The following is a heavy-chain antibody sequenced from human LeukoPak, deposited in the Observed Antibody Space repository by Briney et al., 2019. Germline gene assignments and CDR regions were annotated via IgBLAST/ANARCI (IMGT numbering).Heavy chain of an antibody. CDR3: AGDPRNRGTAVAGTNY. J-gene: IGHJ4*02. CDR2: IKQDGSEK. D-gene: IGHD6-19*01. Sequence: PGGSLRLSCAASGFTFSSCWMSWVRQAPGKGLEWVANIKQDGSEKYYVDSVKGRFTISRDNAKNSLYLQMNSLRAEDTAVYYCAGDPRNRGTAVAGTNYWGQGTLVTVSS. CDR1: GFTFSSCW. V-gene: IGHV3-7*01.